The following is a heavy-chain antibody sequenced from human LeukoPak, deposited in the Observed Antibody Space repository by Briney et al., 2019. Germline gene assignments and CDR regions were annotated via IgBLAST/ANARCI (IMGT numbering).Heavy chain of an antibody. J-gene: IGHJ4*02. Sequence: SETLSLTCTVSGGSIIGDYWSWIRQPPGKGLEWIGNIYDSGSTNYNPSLKSRVTISVDTSKNQCSLKLSSVTAADTAVYYCARQSISGSSLIYFDYWGQGTLVNVSS. CDR2: IYDSGST. CDR3: ARQSISGSSLIYFDY. CDR1: GGSIIGDY. V-gene: IGHV4-59*01. D-gene: IGHD3-22*01.